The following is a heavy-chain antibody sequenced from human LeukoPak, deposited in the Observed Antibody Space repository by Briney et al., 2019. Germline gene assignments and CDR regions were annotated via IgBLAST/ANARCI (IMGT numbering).Heavy chain of an antibody. J-gene: IGHJ5*02. D-gene: IGHD6-19*01. CDR1: DYSISSGYY. CDR2: IYHSGST. Sequence: PSETLSLTCSVSDYSISSGYYWGWIRQPPGKGLEWIGSIYHSGSTYYNPSLKSRVTISVDTSKNHFSLKLTSVTAADTAVYYCAKGAGPLWFDPWGQGTLVTVSS. CDR3: AKGAGPLWFDP. V-gene: IGHV4-38-2*02.